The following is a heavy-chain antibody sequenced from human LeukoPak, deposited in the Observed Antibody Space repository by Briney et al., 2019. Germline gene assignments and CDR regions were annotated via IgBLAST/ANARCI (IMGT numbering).Heavy chain of an antibody. CDR2: VYYRGIT. D-gene: IGHD6-13*01. V-gene: IGHV4-59*08. CDR1: SGSISGYH. CDR3: ERLVATTGLADWFDP. J-gene: IGHJ5*02. Sequence: SETLSLTCIASSGSISGYHWSWIRQSPGKGLEWVGYVYYRGITNYNPSFKSRVSISVDTANNQFSLRLTSVSAADTAIYYCERLVATTGLADWFDPWGQGILVTVSS.